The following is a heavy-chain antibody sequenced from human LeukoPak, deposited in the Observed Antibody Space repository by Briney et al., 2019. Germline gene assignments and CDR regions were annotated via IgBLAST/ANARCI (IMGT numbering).Heavy chain of an antibody. V-gene: IGHV3-23*01. CDR1: GFTFTTYA. CDR2: IGGTDGRT. J-gene: IGHJ4*02. Sequence: GGSLRLSCVASGFTFTTYALNWVRQAPGKGLEWIAAIGGTDGRTYYADFVKGRFTISRDNSKNTLYLQMNSLRAEDTALYYCAKDGSYYFDYWGQGTLVTVSS. CDR3: AKDGSYYFDY.